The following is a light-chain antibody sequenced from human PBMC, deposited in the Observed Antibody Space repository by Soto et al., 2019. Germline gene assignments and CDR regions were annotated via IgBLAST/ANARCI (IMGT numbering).Light chain of an antibody. V-gene: IGKV1-5*01. CDR3: QQYKSYSWT. CDR1: QSISSW. J-gene: IGKJ1*01. CDR2: DAS. Sequence: DIQMTQSPSTLSASVGDRVTITCRASQSISSWLAWYQQKPGKAPKLLIYDASSLESGVPSRFSGSGSGTEFTLTISSLQPEDSATYYCQQYKSYSWTFGQGTKVDIK.